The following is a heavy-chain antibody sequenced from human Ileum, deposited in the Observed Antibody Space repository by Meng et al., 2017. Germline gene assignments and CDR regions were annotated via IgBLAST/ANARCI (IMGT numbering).Heavy chain of an antibody. J-gene: IGHJ4*02. V-gene: IGHV6-1*01. CDR2: TYYRSKWYY. CDR3: SRGPIFGSGSYFDY. D-gene: IGHD3-10*01. Sequence: SETLSLTCAISGDSVSNNNAAWNWIRQSPSRGLEWLGRTYYRSKWYYDYAESVKSRITINADTSKNQFSLQLNSVTPEDTAVYYCSRGPIFGSGSYFDYWGQGTRVTGSS. CDR1: GDSVSNNNAA.